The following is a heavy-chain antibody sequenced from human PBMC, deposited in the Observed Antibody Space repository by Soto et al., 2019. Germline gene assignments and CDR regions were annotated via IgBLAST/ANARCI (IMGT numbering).Heavy chain of an antibody. Sequence: GGSLRLSCAASGFTVSSNYMSWVRQAPGKGLEWVSVIYSGGSTYYADSVKGRFTISRDNSKNTLYLQMNSLRAEDTAVYYCARDEYEDYYYYMDVWGKGTTVTVSS. CDR2: IYSGGST. D-gene: IGHD3-16*01. CDR3: ARDEYEDYYYYMDV. CDR1: GFTVSSNY. V-gene: IGHV3-66*01. J-gene: IGHJ6*03.